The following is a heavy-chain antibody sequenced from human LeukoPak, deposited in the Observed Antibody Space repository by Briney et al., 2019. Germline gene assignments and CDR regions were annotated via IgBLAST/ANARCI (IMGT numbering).Heavy chain of an antibody. CDR3: AKATSVGAPALRMDV. Sequence: PGRSLRLSCAASGFSFDDYAMHWVRQAPGKGLEWVSGISWNSGSIGYADSVKGRFTISRDNAKNTLYLQMNSLRAEDTALYYCAKATSVGAPALRMDVWGQGTTVTVSS. V-gene: IGHV3-9*01. J-gene: IGHJ6*02. CDR1: GFSFDDYA. CDR2: ISWNSGSI. D-gene: IGHD1-26*01.